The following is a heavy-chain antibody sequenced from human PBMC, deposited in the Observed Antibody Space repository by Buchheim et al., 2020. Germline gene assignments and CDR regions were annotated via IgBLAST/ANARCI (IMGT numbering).Heavy chain of an antibody. D-gene: IGHD3-10*01. CDR1: GFSFRDYG. Sequence: QVQVVESGGGVVQPGGSPRLSCGASGFSFRDYGMHWVRQAPGKGLEWVAVISYDGSKKYYGDSAKGRFTISRDNSKNMVFFQMKSLRVEDTAVYYCTRAFYYGSGDYYSRMGYFFGMDVWGPGTT. V-gene: IGHV3-30*03. J-gene: IGHJ6*02. CDR3: TRAFYYGSGDYYSRMGYFFGMDV. CDR2: ISYDGSKK.